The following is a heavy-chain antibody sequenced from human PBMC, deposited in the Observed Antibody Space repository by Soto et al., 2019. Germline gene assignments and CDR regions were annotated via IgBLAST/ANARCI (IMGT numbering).Heavy chain of an antibody. D-gene: IGHD2-8*01. CDR3: SYGSYFDY. CDR2: ISHSGRT. CDR1: GASLRSGTYY. J-gene: IGHJ4*02. V-gene: IGHV4-61*01. Sequence: PSETLSLTCTVSGASLRSGTYYWSWIRQPPGKGLEWIGYISHSGRTNYDPSLKSRLTMSVDTSQNQFSLQLNSVTAADTAVYYCSYGSYFDYWGQGTMGTVSS.